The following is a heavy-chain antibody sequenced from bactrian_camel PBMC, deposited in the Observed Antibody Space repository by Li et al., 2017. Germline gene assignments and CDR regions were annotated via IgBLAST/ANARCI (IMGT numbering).Heavy chain of an antibody. V-gene: IGHV3S1*01. CDR3: AADLGWCGSRPLQREFRN. Sequence: HVQLVESGGGSVQAGGSLRLSCAVSGYTSSSYCMAWLRLAPGKEREGVAAIAPATGTTFYSDSVKGRFTISHVNANNTPRLQMNGLSPEDTAVYYCAADLGWCGSRPLQREFRNWGQGTQVTVS. CDR1: GYTSSSYC. CDR2: IAPATGTT. D-gene: IGHD2*01. J-gene: IGHJ4*01.